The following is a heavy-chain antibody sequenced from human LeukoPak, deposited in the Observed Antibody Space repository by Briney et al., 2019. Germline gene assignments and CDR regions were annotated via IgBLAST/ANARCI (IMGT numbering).Heavy chain of an antibody. D-gene: IGHD6-19*01. V-gene: IGHV5-51*01. CDR3: AREAPYSSGWYWWFDP. Sequence: GESLKISCQGSGYSFTSYWIGWVRQMPGKGLEWMGIIYPGDSDTRYSPSFQGQVTISADKSISTAYLQWSSLKASDTAMYYCAREAPYSSGWYWWFDPWGQGTLVTVSS. CDR1: GYSFTSYW. CDR2: IYPGDSDT. J-gene: IGHJ5*02.